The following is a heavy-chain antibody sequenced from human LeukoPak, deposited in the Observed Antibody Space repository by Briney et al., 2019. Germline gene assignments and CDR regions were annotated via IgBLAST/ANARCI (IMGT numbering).Heavy chain of an antibody. Sequence: SETLSLTCTVSGGSISSYYWSWIRQPPGKGLEWIGEINHSGSTNYNPSLKSRVTISVDTSKNQFSLKLSSVTAADTAVYYCARDCYGSGENWFDPWGQGTLVTVSS. V-gene: IGHV4-34*01. CDR1: GGSISSYY. CDR3: ARDCYGSGENWFDP. D-gene: IGHD3-10*01. J-gene: IGHJ5*02. CDR2: INHSGST.